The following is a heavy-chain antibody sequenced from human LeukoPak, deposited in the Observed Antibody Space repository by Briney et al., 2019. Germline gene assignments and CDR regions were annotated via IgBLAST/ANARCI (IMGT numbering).Heavy chain of an antibody. CDR3: TKNVMVKRYIDY. J-gene: IGHJ4*02. CDR2: SSGSGRTI. CDR1: GFILSNHA. Sequence: GGSMRLSCAAPGFILSNHAMSWVRQAPGKGLQWIAVSSGSGRTIEYEDSVKGRFTISRDNSKNTLSLQMNSLRVEDTAIYYCTKNVMVKRYIDYWGQGTVVTVSS. V-gene: IGHV3-23*01. D-gene: IGHD5-18*01.